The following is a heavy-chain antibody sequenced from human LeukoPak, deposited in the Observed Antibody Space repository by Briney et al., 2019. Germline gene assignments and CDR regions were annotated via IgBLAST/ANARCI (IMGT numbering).Heavy chain of an antibody. CDR3: AKDLYSGYDREYYFDY. J-gene: IGHJ4*02. V-gene: IGHV3-23*01. CDR1: GFTFSSYA. D-gene: IGHD5-12*01. CDR2: ISGSGGST. Sequence: GGSLRLSCAASGFTFSSYAMSWVRQAPGKGLEWVSAISGSGGSTYYADSVKGRFTISRDNSKNTLYLQMNSLRAEDTAVYYCAKDLYSGYDREYYFDYWGQGTLVTVSS.